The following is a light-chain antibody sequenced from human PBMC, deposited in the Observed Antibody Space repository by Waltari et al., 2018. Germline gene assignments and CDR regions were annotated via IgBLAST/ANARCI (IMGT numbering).Light chain of an antibody. V-gene: IGKV1-16*01. CDR3: QHYNSWPPIT. CDR1: QGISKF. CDR2: GAS. Sequence: DIQMTQSPSSLAASVGDRVTLTCRASQGISKFLAWFRQKPGKAPESLIYGASSLQSGVPSRFSGSGSGTDFTLTISSQQPEDFASYYCQHYNSWPPITFGQGTRLEIK. J-gene: IGKJ5*01.